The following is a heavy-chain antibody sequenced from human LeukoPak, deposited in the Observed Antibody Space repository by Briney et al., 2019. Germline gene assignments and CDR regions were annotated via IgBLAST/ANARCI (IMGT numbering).Heavy chain of an antibody. Sequence: GGSLRLSCAASGFTVSSNHMSWVRQAPGKGLEWVSVIYSGGNTYYADSVKGRFTISRDNSKNTLYLQMNSLRAEDTAVHYCARGYCSGGSCYPAWFDPWGQGTLVTVSS. CDR3: ARGYCSGGSCYPAWFDP. CDR2: IYSGGNT. CDR1: GFTVSSNH. J-gene: IGHJ5*02. V-gene: IGHV3-53*01. D-gene: IGHD2-15*01.